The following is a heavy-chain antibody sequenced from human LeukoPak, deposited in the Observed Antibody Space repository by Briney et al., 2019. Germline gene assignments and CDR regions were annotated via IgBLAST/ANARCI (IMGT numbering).Heavy chain of an antibody. CDR2: IYYSGST. Sequence: SETLSLTCTVSGGSISSSSYYWGWIRQPPGKGLEWIGSIYYSGSTYYNPSLKSRVTISVDTSKNQFSLKLSSVTAADTAVYYCARWTYSSSAGFDYWGQGTLVTVSS. V-gene: IGHV4-39*07. CDR3: ARWTYSSSAGFDY. J-gene: IGHJ4*02. CDR1: GGSISSSSYY. D-gene: IGHD6-6*01.